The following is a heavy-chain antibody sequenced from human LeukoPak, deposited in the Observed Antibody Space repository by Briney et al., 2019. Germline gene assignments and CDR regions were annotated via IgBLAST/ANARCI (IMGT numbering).Heavy chain of an antibody. CDR1: GYTFSGYY. J-gene: IGHJ1*01. CDR2: INPNSGGT. D-gene: IGHD3-3*01. V-gene: IGHV1-2*02. CDR3: ATSYYDFWSYSSEYFQH. Sequence: GASVKVSCKXSGYTFSGYYMHWVRQAPRQGLEWMGWINPNSGGTKYSQKFQGRVTMTRDTSISTAYMELSRLRSDDTAVYYCATSYYDFWSYSSEYFQHWGQGTLVTVSS.